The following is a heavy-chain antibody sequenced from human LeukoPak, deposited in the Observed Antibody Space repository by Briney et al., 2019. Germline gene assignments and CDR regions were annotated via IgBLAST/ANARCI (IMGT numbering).Heavy chain of an antibody. CDR2: IIPIFGTA. J-gene: IGHJ5*02. CDR3: ARNIVVVPAGHNNNWVGL. D-gene: IGHD2-2*01. CDR1: VATFSSYA. V-gene: IGHV1-69*13. Sequence: SVKVSCTASVATFSSYAISWVRQAPGQGLEWMGGIIPIFGTANCAQKFHGRVTISADESTSTADMELSNLRSEDTAVYYCARNIVVVPAGHNNNWVGLGGQGTLVSVSS.